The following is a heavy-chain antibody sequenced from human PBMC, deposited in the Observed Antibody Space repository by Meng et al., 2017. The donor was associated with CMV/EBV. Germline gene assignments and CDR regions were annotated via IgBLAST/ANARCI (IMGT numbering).Heavy chain of an antibody. D-gene: IGHD4-17*01. Sequence: GESLKISCAASGIIFGAYAVTCVRQAPGQGLEWVSSITANGGRTYYADSVKGRFTVSRDNSKNSLYLQMNSLRAEDTAIYYYATDPNGDSIGAFEIWGQGTLVTVSS. CDR3: ATDPNGDSIGAFEI. V-gene: IGHV3-23*01. J-gene: IGHJ3*02. CDR1: GIIFGAYA. CDR2: ITANGGRT.